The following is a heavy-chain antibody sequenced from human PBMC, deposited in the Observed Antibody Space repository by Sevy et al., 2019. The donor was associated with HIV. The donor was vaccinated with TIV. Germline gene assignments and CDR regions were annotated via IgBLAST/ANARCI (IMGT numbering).Heavy chain of an antibody. V-gene: IGHV3-30*02. Sequence: GGSLRLSCAASGFTFSSYGMHWVRQAPGKGLEWVAFIRYDGSNKYYADSVKGRFTISRDNSKNTLYLQMNSLRAEDTAVYYCAKESPGYNYDSSGSLDYWGQGTLVTVSS. J-gene: IGHJ4*02. D-gene: IGHD3-22*01. CDR1: GFTFSSYG. CDR2: IRYDGSNK. CDR3: AKESPGYNYDSSGSLDY.